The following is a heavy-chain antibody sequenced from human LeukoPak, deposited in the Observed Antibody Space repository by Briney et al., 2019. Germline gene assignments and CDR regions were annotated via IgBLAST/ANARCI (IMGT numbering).Heavy chain of an antibody. J-gene: IGHJ4*02. CDR1: GFTFSSYW. Sequence: GGSLRLSCAASGFTFSSYWMSWVRRAPGKGLEWVANIKQDGSEKYYVDSVKGRFTISRDNAKNSLYLQMNSLRAEDTAVYYCARELGYDFWSGYSIDYWGQGTLVTVSS. V-gene: IGHV3-7*01. CDR2: IKQDGSEK. CDR3: ARELGYDFWSGYSIDY. D-gene: IGHD3-3*01.